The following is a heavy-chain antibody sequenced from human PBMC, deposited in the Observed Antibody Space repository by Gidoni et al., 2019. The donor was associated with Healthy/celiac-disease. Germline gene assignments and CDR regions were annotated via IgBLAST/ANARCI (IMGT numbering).Heavy chain of an antibody. J-gene: IGHJ5*02. CDR1: GFTFSSYE. D-gene: IGHD6-19*01. Sequence: EVQLVESGGGLVQPGGSLRLSCAASGFTFSSYEMNWVRQAPGKGLEWVSYISSSGSTIYYADSVKGRFTISRDNAKNSLYLQMNSLRAEDTAVYYCARESSEHSSGWYFAWGQGTLVTVSS. CDR2: ISSSGSTI. V-gene: IGHV3-48*03. CDR3: ARESSEHSSGWYFA.